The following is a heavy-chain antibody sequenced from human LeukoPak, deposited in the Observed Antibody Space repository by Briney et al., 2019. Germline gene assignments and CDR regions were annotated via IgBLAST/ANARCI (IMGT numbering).Heavy chain of an antibody. CDR2: IYYSGST. CDR1: VGSISTYY. J-gene: IGHJ4*02. CDR3: ARSERYNSGWYFYFDY. Sequence: AETLSLTCTVSVGSISTYYWSWIRQPPGKGLEWIGYIYYSGSTNYNPSLKSRVTISVDTSKNQFSLNLSSVTAADTAVYYCARSERYNSGWYFYFDYWGQGTLVTVSS. V-gene: IGHV4-59*01. D-gene: IGHD6-19*01.